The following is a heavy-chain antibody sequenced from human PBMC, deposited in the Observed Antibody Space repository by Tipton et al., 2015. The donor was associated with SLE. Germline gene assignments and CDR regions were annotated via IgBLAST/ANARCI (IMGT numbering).Heavy chain of an antibody. CDR1: GFTFGDYA. D-gene: IGHD6-19*01. V-gene: IGHV3-49*04. CDR2: IRSKAYGGTT. Sequence: SLRLSCTASGFTFGDYAMSWVRQAPGKGLEWVGFIRSKAYGGTTEYAASVKGRFTISRDDSKSIAYLQMNSLKTEDTAVYYCTTPAVWAGTDYWGQGTLVTVSS. J-gene: IGHJ4*02. CDR3: TTPAVWAGTDY.